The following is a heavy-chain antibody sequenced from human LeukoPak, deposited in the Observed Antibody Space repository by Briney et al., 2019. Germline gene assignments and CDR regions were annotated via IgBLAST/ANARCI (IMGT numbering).Heavy chain of an antibody. Sequence: SETLSLTCSVYGGSFDSKHWGWISPPPGRGLEWFGYIYNSGTNNFNPPHRRRVAISIDTSKNHFPLKIYSVTAANAAVYCCAPYIRNVHYYMDVCGEGAPVIVSS. CDR2: IYNSGTN. CDR3: APYIRNVHYYMDV. CDR1: GGSFDSKH. V-gene: IGHV4-4*09. D-gene: IGHD1-1*01. J-gene: IGHJ6*03.